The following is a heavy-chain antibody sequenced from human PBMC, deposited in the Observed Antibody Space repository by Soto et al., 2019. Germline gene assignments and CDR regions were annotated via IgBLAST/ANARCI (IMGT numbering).Heavy chain of an antibody. CDR2: ITATGDRT. CDR3: ATMNGYFEY. Sequence: SLRLSCADSGFSFSTYSMSWVRQTPGKGLEWVSAITATGDRTYYADSVTGRFTISRDNSKKTHYLQMTSLRAEDTAMYYCATMNGYFEYWGQGTPVTVYS. D-gene: IGHD3-22*01. CDR1: GFSFSTYS. V-gene: IGHV3-23*01. J-gene: IGHJ4*02.